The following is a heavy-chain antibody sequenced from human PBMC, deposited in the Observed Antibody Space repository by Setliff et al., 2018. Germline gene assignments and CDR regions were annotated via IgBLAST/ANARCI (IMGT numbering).Heavy chain of an antibody. CDR2: IWYDGSNE. J-gene: IGHJ5*02. Sequence: PGGSLRLSCTVYGFTFSNYGMHWVHQAPGKGLEWVAVIWYDGSNEYYGDSVRGRFTISRDNSKNTLFLHMTSLRAEDTAVYYCARDPNGDYVGAFDPWGQGILVTVSS. V-gene: IGHV3-33*08. D-gene: IGHD4-17*01. CDR3: ARDPNGDYVGAFDP. CDR1: GFTFSNYG.